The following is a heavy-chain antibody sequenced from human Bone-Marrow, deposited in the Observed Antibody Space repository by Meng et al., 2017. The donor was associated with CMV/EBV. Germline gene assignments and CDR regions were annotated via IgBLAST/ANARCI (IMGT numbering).Heavy chain of an antibody. CDR3: TRWMYTSAFDY. J-gene: IGHJ4*02. CDR1: GFTFADYA. Sequence: GGSLRLSCTTSGFTFADYALAWVRQVPGKGLEWVSHIRSRASGGAIEYADSVKGRFSLSRDDSKNLAYLQIYSLKTEDTAVYYCTRWMYTSAFDYWGQGTLVTVSS. CDR2: IRSRASGGAI. D-gene: IGHD6-25*01. V-gene: IGHV3-49*04.